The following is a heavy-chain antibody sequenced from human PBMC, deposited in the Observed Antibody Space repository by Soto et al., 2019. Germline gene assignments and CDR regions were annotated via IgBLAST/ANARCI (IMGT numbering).Heavy chain of an antibody. V-gene: IGHV5-10-1*01. CDR1: GYTFTTYL. J-gene: IGHJ4*02. CDR3: ASGGSGWSY. D-gene: IGHD6-19*01. CDR2: IAPGDSST. Sequence: PGDSLKISCEVSGYTFTTYLISWLRQMPGKGLEWMGRIAPGDSSTDYSPSFQGHVTISADNSINTAYLQWTSLRASDTAMYYCASGGSGWSYWGQGTLVTVSS.